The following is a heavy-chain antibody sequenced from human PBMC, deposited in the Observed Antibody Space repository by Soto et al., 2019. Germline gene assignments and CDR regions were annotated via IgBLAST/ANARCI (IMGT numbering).Heavy chain of an antibody. J-gene: IGHJ4*02. CDR1: GFSLSTTAVG. V-gene: IGHV2-5*02. Sequence: SGPTLVNPTQTLTLTCTFSGFSLSTTAVGVGWIRQPPGKALEWLAFIYWDDDKRYSPSLKGRLTITKDTSKNQVVLTMTNMDPVDTATYYCAHRIYRSPDLWFYYYDSSGSPESSDYWGQGTLLTVSS. CDR3: AHRIYRSPDLWFYYYDSSGSPESSDY. D-gene: IGHD3-22*01. CDR2: IYWDDDK.